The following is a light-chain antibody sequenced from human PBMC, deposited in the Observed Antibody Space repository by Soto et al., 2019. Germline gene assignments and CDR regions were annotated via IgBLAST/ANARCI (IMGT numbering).Light chain of an antibody. Sequence: LTHAPDTLYSPQGERATLSLRCSQTVSSHYLAWCQQRPGQAHRLIIYGAYTRAAGIKDRFSGSGSGTDFTLTITRIEPEDSAVYFCKKYTGPQTTVGKGKRLELK. V-gene: IGKV3-20*01. CDR2: GAY. CDR3: KKYTGPQTT. CDR1: QTVSSHY. J-gene: IGKJ5*01.